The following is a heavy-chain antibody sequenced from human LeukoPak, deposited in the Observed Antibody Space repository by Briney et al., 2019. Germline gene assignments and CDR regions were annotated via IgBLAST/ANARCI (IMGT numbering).Heavy chain of an antibody. CDR3: AKDHAMGGPYSGYYYYMDV. CDR1: GFTFSSYA. D-gene: IGHD1-26*01. V-gene: IGHV3-23*01. Sequence: GGSLRLSCAASGFTFSSYAMSWVRQAPGKGLEWVSAISGSGGSTYYADSVKGRFTISRDNSKNTLYLQMNSLRAEDTAVYYCAKDHAMGGPYSGYYYYMDVWGKGTTVTVSS. J-gene: IGHJ6*03. CDR2: ISGSGGST.